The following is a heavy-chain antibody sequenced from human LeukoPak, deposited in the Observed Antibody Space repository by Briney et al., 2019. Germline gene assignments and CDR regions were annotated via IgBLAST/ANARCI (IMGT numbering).Heavy chain of an antibody. D-gene: IGHD6-13*01. CDR3: AKDGTCSSSWYSSSPFDY. CDR2: IRGRGGST. J-gene: IGHJ4*02. CDR1: GFTFSSYA. V-gene: IGHV3-23*01. Sequence: GGSLRLSCAASGFTFSSYAMSWVRPAPGKRLEWGSAIRGRGGSTYYEDSVNGQFTISRDNSMNTLDLQMNSLCAEDTAVYSCAKDGTCSSSWYSSSPFDYWGQGTLVTVSS.